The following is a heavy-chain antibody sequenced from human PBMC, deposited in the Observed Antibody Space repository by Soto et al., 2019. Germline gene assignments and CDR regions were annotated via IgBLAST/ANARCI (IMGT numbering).Heavy chain of an antibody. CDR3: ARVLPRYCSGGSCYSDYFDY. CDR1: GYTFTSYA. V-gene: IGHV1-3*01. Sequence: ASVKVSCTASGYTFTSYAMHWVRQAPGQRLEWMGWINAGNGNTKYSQKFQGRVTITRDTSASTAYMELSSLRSEDTAVYYCARVLPRYCSGGSCYSDYFDYWGQGTLVTVSS. D-gene: IGHD2-15*01. CDR2: INAGNGNT. J-gene: IGHJ4*02.